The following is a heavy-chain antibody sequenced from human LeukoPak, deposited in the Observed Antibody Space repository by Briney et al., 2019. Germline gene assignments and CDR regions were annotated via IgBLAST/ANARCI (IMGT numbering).Heavy chain of an antibody. CDR2: INPNSGGT. J-gene: IGHJ4*02. V-gene: IGHV1-2*02. D-gene: IGHD3-10*01. Sequence: ASVKVSCKASGYTFTGYYMHWVRQAPGQGLEWMGWINPNSGGTNYAQKFQGRVTMTRDTSISTAYMELSRLRSDDTAVYYCARSAQARGVSPVRYWGQGTLVTVSS. CDR3: ARSAQARGVSPVRY. CDR1: GYTFTGYY.